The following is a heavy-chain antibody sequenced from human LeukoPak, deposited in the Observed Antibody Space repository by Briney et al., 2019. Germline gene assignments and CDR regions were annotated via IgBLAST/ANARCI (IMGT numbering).Heavy chain of an antibody. V-gene: IGHV3-23*01. CDR2: ISGSGGST. D-gene: IGHD3-9*01. J-gene: IGHJ4*02. Sequence: SGGSLRLSCAASGFTFSSYAMSWVRQAPGKGLEWVSAISGSGGSTYYADSVKGRFTISRDNSKNTLYLQMNSLRAEDTAVYYCAKDPGLPNVYDTLTGFQPYYFDYWGQGTLVTVSS. CDR3: AKDPGLPNVYDTLTGFQPYYFDY. CDR1: GFTFSSYA.